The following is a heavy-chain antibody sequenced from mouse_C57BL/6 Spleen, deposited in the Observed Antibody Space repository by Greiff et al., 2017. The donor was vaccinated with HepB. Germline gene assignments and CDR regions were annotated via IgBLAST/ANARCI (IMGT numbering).Heavy chain of an antibody. Sequence: EVKLMESGPGMVKPSQSLSLTCTVTGYSITSGYDWHWIRHFPGNKLEWMGYISYSGSTNYNPSLKSRISITHDTSKNHFFLKLNSVTTEDTATYYCARAYDGYYAWFAYWGQGTLVTVSA. CDR3: ARAYDGYYAWFAY. J-gene: IGHJ3*01. V-gene: IGHV3-1*01. CDR1: GYSITSGYD. CDR2: ISYSGST. D-gene: IGHD2-3*01.